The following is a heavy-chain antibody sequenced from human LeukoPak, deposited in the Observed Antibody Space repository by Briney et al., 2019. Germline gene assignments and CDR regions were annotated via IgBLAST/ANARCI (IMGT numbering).Heavy chain of an antibody. Sequence: AGGSLRLSCTASGFTPSTYDMHWVRQPTGEGLEWVSIIYRAGDTYYPGSVKGQFTISRDNAKNSLYLQMNSLRAEDTAVYYCAREMSGSNDALDIWGQGTMVTVSS. J-gene: IGHJ3*02. V-gene: IGHV3-13*01. CDR1: GFTPSTYD. CDR2: IYRAGDT. D-gene: IGHD3-10*01. CDR3: AREMSGSNDALDI.